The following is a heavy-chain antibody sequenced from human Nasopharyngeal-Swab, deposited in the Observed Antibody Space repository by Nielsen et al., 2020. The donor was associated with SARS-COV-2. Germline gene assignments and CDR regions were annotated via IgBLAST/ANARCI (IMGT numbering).Heavy chain of an antibody. V-gene: IGHV1-69*06. CDR3: ARARYYDSSGYYYYFDY. Sequence: SVKVSCKASGGTFSSYAISWERQAPGQGLEWMGGIIPIFGTANYAQKFQGRVTITADKSTSTAYMELSSLRSEDTAVYYCARARYYDSSGYYYYFDYWGQGTLVTVSS. D-gene: IGHD3-22*01. CDR1: GGTFSSYA. CDR2: IIPIFGTA. J-gene: IGHJ4*02.